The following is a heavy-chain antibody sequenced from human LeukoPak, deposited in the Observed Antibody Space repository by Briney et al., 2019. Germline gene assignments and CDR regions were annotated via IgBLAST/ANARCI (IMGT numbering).Heavy chain of an antibody. Sequence: ASVKVSCKTSGYTFTSYYVSWVRQAPGQGLEWMGWISGYNAKTKYVQKFQGRITMTIDTSTTTAYMELRSLTSDDTAVYYCARVRDYYASSGYSDYWGQGTLVTVSS. CDR2: ISGYNAKT. CDR1: GYTFTSYY. CDR3: ARVRDYYASSGYSDY. D-gene: IGHD3-22*01. J-gene: IGHJ4*02. V-gene: IGHV1-18*04.